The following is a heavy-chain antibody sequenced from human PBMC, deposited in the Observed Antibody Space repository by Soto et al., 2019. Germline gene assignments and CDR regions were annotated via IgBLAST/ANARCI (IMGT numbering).Heavy chain of an antibody. J-gene: IGHJ6*03. D-gene: IGHD1-1*01. V-gene: IGHV3-53*04. Sequence: GGSLRLSCASSGFTVSSNYMSWVRQAPGKGLEWVSVIYSGGSTYYADSVKGRFTISRHNSKNTLYLQMSSLRAEDTAVYYCARWMGTLYYMDVWGKGTTVTVSS. CDR2: IYSGGST. CDR3: ARWMGTLYYMDV. CDR1: GFTVSSNY.